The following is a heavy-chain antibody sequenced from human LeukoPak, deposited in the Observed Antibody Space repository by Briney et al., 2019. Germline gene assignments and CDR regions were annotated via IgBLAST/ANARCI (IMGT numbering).Heavy chain of an antibody. CDR3: ASQIYSTNGPTSFDP. Sequence: ASVKVSCKASGYTFTSYGISWVRQAPGQGLEWMGWISAYTGNTNYAQNLQGRVTITTDESTSTAYMELSSLRSEDTAAYYCASQIYSTNGPTSFDPWGQGTLVTVSS. V-gene: IGHV1-18*01. D-gene: IGHD6-13*01. J-gene: IGHJ5*02. CDR1: GYTFTSYG. CDR2: ISAYTGNT.